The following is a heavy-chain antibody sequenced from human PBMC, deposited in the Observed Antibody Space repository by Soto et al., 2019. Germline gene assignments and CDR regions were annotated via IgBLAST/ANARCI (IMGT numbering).Heavy chain of an antibody. CDR3: ARDEGSRYYYYGMDV. CDR2: IYYSGST. J-gene: IGHJ6*02. CDR1: GGSISSGGYY. V-gene: IGHV4-31*03. Sequence: QVQLQESGPGLVKPSQTLSLTCTVSGGSISSGGYYWSWIRQHPGKGLEWIGYIYYSGSTYYNPSLKRRVTISVDTSKNQFSLQLSSVTAADTAVYYCARDEGSRYYYYGMDVWGQGTTVTVSS.